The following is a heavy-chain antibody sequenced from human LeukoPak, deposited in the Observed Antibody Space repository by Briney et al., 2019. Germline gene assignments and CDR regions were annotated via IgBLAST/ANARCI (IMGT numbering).Heavy chain of an antibody. Sequence: PGGSLRLSCAASGFTFSSYAMSWVRQAPGKGLEWVSAISGSGGSTYYADSVKGRFTISRDNSKNTLYLQMNSLRAEGTAIYYCAKAYGYQLLYRFDYWGQGTLVTVSS. D-gene: IGHD2-2*02. CDR3: AKAYGYQLLYRFDY. CDR1: GFTFSSYA. V-gene: IGHV3-23*01. J-gene: IGHJ4*02. CDR2: ISGSGGST.